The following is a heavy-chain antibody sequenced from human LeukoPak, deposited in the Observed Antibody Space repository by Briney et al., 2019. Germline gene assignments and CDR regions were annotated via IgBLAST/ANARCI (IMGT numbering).Heavy chain of an antibody. CDR1: GYTFTGYY. Sequence: ASVKVSCKASGYTFTGYYMHWVRQAPGQGLEWMGWINPNSGGTNYAQKFQGRVTMTRDTSISTAYMELSRLRSDDTAVYYCARGGITYYYDSSGYYSPGYYYYYYGMDVWGQGTTVTVSS. CDR3: ARGGITYYYDSSGYYSPGYYYYYYGMDV. D-gene: IGHD3-22*01. J-gene: IGHJ6*02. V-gene: IGHV1-2*02. CDR2: INPNSGGT.